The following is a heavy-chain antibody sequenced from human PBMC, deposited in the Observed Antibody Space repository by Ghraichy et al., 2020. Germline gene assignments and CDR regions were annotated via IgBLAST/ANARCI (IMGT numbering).Heavy chain of an antibody. Sequence: GSLRLSCAASGFTFNIYAMSWVRQAPGQGLEWVSSISGGGETTFYPDSVRGRFTMSRDNSKNTLYLQMNSLRVEDTAIYYCAKKGGSAAVGATYNWFDPWGQGTLVTVSS. D-gene: IGHD6-19*01. CDR2: ISGGGETT. CDR1: GFTFNIYA. V-gene: IGHV3-23*01. CDR3: AKKGGSAAVGATYNWFDP. J-gene: IGHJ5*02.